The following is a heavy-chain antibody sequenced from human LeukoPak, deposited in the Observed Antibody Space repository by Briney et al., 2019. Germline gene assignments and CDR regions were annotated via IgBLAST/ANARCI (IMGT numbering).Heavy chain of an antibody. V-gene: IGHV3-48*02. J-gene: IGHJ3*02. Sequence: GGSLRLSCVASGFTFNSYNMNWVRHAPGKGLEWVSYITSSGSLTYSADPVGGRFIVSRDNAKNSLYLQLNSLRDEDTAVYYCARVYYDSSGYYYAVDIWGQGTMVTVSS. CDR2: ITSSGSLT. D-gene: IGHD3-22*01. CDR3: ARVYYDSSGYYYAVDI. CDR1: GFTFNSYN.